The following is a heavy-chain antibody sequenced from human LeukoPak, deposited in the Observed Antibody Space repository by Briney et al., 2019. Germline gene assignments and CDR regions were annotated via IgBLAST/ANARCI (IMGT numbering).Heavy chain of an antibody. CDR3: ARKTSGSYGYFDY. Sequence: GGSLRLSCAASGFTFSSYSMNWVRQAPGKGLEWVSYISNSGSTIYYADSVKGRFTISRDIAKNSLYLQMNSLRAEDTAVYYCARKTSGSYGYFDYWGQETLVTVSS. J-gene: IGHJ4*02. D-gene: IGHD1-26*01. CDR2: ISNSGSTI. V-gene: IGHV3-48*01. CDR1: GFTFSSYS.